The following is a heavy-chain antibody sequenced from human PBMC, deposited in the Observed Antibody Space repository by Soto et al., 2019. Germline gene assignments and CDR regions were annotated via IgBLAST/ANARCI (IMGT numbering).Heavy chain of an antibody. J-gene: IGHJ4*02. Sequence: GRSLSLSCAASGFTFSSYAMHWVRQAPGKGLEWVAVISYDGSNKYYADSVKGRFTISRDNSKNTLYLQMNSLRAEDTAVYYCARVYYDFWSGYYPVDYWGQGTLVTVSS. V-gene: IGHV3-30-3*01. D-gene: IGHD3-3*01. CDR1: GFTFSSYA. CDR3: ARVYYDFWSGYYPVDY. CDR2: ISYDGSNK.